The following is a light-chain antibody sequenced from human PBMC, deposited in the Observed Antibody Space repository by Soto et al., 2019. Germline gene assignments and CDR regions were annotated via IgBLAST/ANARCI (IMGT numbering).Light chain of an antibody. J-gene: IGLJ3*02. V-gene: IGLV1-40*01. CDR1: SSNIGAGYD. Sequence: QAVVTQPPSVSGAPGQRVTISCTGSSSNIGAGYDVHWYQQLPGTAPKLLIYGSYNRPSGVPDRFSGSKSGTSASLAITGLQAEDEADYYCQSYDSSLSGWVFGGGTQLTVL. CDR3: QSYDSSLSGWV. CDR2: GSY.